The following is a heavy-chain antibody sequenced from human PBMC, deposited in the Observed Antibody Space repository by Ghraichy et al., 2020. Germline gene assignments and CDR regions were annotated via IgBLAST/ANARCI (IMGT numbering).Heavy chain of an antibody. Sequence: PLKVSCAPSGFTFGSYEMNWVRQAPGKGLEWVSYISGRGDTMYYADSVKGRFAVTRNNVKNSLLLQMNSLRAEDTGIYYCARGTFDYSREDHGGAFDYWGQGTLVTVSS. CDR1: GFTFGSYE. CDR2: ISGRGDTM. CDR3: ARGTFDYSREDHGGAFDY. D-gene: IGHD4-11*01. J-gene: IGHJ4*02. V-gene: IGHV3-48*03.